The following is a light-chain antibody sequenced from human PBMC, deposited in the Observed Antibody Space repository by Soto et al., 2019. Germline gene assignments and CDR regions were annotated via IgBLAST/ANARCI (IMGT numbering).Light chain of an antibody. CDR1: QSVSSN. CDR2: GAS. V-gene: IGKV3-15*01. Sequence: EIVMTQSPATLSVSPGERATLSCRASQSVSSNLAWYQQKPGEAPRLPIYGASTRATGIPARFSGSGAGTEVTLTISSLQSEDFAVYYFQQYNNWPSYMYTFGQGTKLEIK. J-gene: IGKJ2*01. CDR3: QQYNNWPSYMYT.